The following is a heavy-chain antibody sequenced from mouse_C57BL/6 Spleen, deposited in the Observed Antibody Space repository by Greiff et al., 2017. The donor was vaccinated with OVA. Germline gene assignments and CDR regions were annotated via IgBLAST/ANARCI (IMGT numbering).Heavy chain of an antibody. CDR2: IYPGDGDT. CDR1: GYAFSSSW. J-gene: IGHJ3*01. D-gene: IGHD1-1*01. V-gene: IGHV1-82*01. CDR3: ARDYYGSSPAWFAY. Sequence: QVQLQQSGPELVKPGASVKISCKASGYAFSSSWMNWVKQRPGKGLEWIGRIYPGDGDTNYNGKFKGKATLTADKSSSTAYMQLSSLTSEDSAVYLCARDYYGSSPAWFAYWGQGTLVTVSA.